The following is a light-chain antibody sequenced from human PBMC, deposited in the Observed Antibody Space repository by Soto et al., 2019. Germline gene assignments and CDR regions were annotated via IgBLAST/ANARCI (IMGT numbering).Light chain of an antibody. CDR1: QSISSW. V-gene: IGKV1-5*03. CDR2: EAS. CDR3: QYYKEHST. Sequence: DIQMTQSPSTLSASVGDRVTITCRASQSISSWLAWYQQKPGKAPKLLIYEASSSEIGVPPRFSGSGFGTEFTLTISSLQPEDSATYYCQYYKEHSTFDQGTRLEIK. J-gene: IGKJ1*01.